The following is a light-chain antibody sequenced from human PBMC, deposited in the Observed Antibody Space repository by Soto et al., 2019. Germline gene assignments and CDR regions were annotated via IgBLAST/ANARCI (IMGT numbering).Light chain of an antibody. CDR3: SSYTSSSSHVV. CDR1: SSDVGSYNR. J-gene: IGLJ2*01. V-gene: IGLV2-18*02. Sequence: QSVLTQPPSVSGSPGQSVTISCTGTSSDVGSYNRVSWYQQPPGTAPKLMIYEVSNRPSGVPDRFSGYKSGNTASLTISGLQAEDEADYYCSSYTSSSSHVVFGGGTKVTVL. CDR2: EVS.